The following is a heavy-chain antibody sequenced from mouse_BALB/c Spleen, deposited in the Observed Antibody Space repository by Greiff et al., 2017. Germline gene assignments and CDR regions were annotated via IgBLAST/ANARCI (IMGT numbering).Heavy chain of an antibody. V-gene: IGHV1-54*01. CDR1: GYAFTNYL. J-gene: IGHJ3*01. Sequence: VQLQQSGAELVRPGTSVKVSCKASGYAFTNYLIEWVKQRPGQGLEWIGVINPGSGGTNYNEKFKGKATLTADKSSSTAYMQLSSLTSDDSAVYFCASSSYEAYWGQGTLVTVSA. CDR2: INPGSGGT. D-gene: IGHD1-1*01. CDR3: ASSSYEAY.